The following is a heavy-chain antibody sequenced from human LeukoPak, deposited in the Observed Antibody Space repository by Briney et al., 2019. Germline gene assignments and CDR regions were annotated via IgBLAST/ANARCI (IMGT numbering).Heavy chain of an antibody. CDR1: GFTFSSYW. D-gene: IGHD3-3*01. J-gene: IGHJ5*02. CDR3: ARDLKGNTIFGVVTNWFDP. Sequence: GGSLRLSCAASGFTFSSYWMSWVRQAPGKGLEWVANIKQDGSEKYYVDPVKGRFTISRDNAKNSLYLQMNSLRAEDTAVYYCARDLKGNTIFGVVTNWFDPWGQGTLVTVSS. V-gene: IGHV3-7*01. CDR2: IKQDGSEK.